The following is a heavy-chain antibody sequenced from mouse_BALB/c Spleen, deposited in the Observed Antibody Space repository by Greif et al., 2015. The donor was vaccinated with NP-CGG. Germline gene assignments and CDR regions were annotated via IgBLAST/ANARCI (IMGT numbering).Heavy chain of an antibody. Sequence: EVQRVESGGGLVKPGGSLKLSCAASGFTFSDYYMYWVRQTPEKRLEWVATISDGGSYTYYPDSVKGRFTISRDNAKNNLYLQMSSLKSEDTAMYYCARDRDAMDYWGQGTSVTVSS. J-gene: IGHJ4*01. CDR3: ARDRDAMDY. V-gene: IGHV5-4*02. CDR1: GFTFSDYY. D-gene: IGHD3-1*01. CDR2: ISDGGSYT.